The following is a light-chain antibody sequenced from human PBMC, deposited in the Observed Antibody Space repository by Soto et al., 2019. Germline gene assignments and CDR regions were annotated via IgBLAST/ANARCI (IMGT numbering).Light chain of an antibody. CDR2: RNN. CDR3: SAWDDSLSGVV. V-gene: IGLV1-47*01. Sequence: QAVVTQPPSASGTPGQRVTISCSGSSSNIGSNYVYWYQQLPGTAPKLLIYRNNQRPSGVPDRVSGSKSGTSAALAISGLLSEDEADYYCSAWDDSLSGVVFGGGTKVTVL. CDR1: SSNIGSNY. J-gene: IGLJ2*01.